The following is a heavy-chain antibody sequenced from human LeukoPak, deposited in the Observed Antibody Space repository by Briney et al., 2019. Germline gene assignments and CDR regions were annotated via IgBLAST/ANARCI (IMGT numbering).Heavy chain of an antibody. CDR2: INPSGGST. Sequence: ASVKVSCKASGYTFTSYYMHWVRQAPGQGLEWMGIINPSGGSTSYAQKFQGRVTMTRDMSTSTVYMELSSLRSEDTAVYYCARDHITMVRGVTPYYYYYMDVWGKGTTVTVSS. D-gene: IGHD3-10*01. CDR1: GYTFTSYY. V-gene: IGHV1-46*01. J-gene: IGHJ6*03. CDR3: ARDHITMVRGVTPYYYYYMDV.